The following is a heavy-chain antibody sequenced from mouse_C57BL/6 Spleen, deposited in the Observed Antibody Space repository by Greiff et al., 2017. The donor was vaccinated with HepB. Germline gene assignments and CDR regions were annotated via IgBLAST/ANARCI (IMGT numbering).Heavy chain of an antibody. D-gene: IGHD2-4*01. CDR1: GYTFTSYW. CDR2: IYPGNSDT. Sequence: VQLQQSGTVLARPGASVKMSCKTSGYTFTSYWMHWVKQRPGQGLEWIGAIYPGNSDTSYNQKFKGKAKLTAVTSASTAYMELSSLTTEDSAVYYCTRVSTMITTGAGFFAYWGQGTLVTVSA. V-gene: IGHV1-5*01. J-gene: IGHJ3*01. CDR3: TRVSTMITTGAGFFAY.